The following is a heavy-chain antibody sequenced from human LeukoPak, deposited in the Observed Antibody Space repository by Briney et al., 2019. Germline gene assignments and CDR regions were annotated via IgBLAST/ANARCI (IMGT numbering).Heavy chain of an antibody. CDR2: ISYDGSNK. CDR3: AKDPYDSSGYYYYSLTFFDY. V-gene: IGHV3-30*18. Sequence: PGRSLRLSCAASGFTFSSYGMHWVRQAPGKGLEWVAVISYDGSNKYYADSVKGRFTISRDNSKNTLYLQMNSLRAEDTAVYYCAKDPYDSSGYYYYSLTFFDYWGQGTLVTVSS. CDR1: GFTFSSYG. D-gene: IGHD3-22*01. J-gene: IGHJ4*02.